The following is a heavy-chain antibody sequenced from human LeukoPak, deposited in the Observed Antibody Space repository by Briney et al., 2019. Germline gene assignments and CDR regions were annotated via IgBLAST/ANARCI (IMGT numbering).Heavy chain of an antibody. Sequence: GGSLRLSCAASGFTFSDFGMNWVRQAPGKGLEWVAFIKGDETEKHYVDSLKGRFTISRDNSKNTLYLQMNSLRAEDTAVYYCAKGADQLRYFDWLPVSYFDYWGQGTLVTVSS. CDR2: IKGDETEK. V-gene: IGHV3-30*02. CDR3: AKGADQLRYFDWLPVSYFDY. CDR1: GFTFSDFG. J-gene: IGHJ4*02. D-gene: IGHD3-9*01.